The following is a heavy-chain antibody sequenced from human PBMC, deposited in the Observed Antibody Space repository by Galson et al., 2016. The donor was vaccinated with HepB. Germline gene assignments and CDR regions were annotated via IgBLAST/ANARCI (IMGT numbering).Heavy chain of an antibody. Sequence: SLRLSCAASGFTFSGYGMHWVRQAPGKGLEWVALIWNDGSYKNYADSVKGRFTISRDNSKNALSLQMNSLRAEDTAVYYCAREGTNIAVAATAFDYWGQGVLVTVSP. V-gene: IGHV3-33*01. J-gene: IGHJ4*02. D-gene: IGHD6-19*01. CDR2: IWNDGSYK. CDR1: GFTFSGYG. CDR3: AREGTNIAVAATAFDY.